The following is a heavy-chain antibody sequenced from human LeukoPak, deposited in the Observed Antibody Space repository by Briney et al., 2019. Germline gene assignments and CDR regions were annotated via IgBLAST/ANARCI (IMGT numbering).Heavy chain of an antibody. CDR3: AAGQVYCSSTSCYKGYYYYYMDV. CDR2: IYSGGST. D-gene: IGHD2-2*02. V-gene: IGHV3-53*05. Sequence: GGSLRLSCAASGFTVSSNYMCWVRQAPGKGLEWVSVIYSGGSTYYADSAKGRFTISRDNSKNTLYLQVNSLRAEDTAVYHCAAGQVYCSSTSCYKGYYYYYMDVWGKGTTVTVSS. J-gene: IGHJ6*03. CDR1: GFTVSSNY.